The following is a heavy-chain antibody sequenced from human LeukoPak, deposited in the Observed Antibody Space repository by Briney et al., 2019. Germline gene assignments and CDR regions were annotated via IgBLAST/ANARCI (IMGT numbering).Heavy chain of an antibody. CDR2: ITISSNYI. D-gene: IGHD3-22*01. J-gene: IGHJ4*02. CDR3: AKRGVVIRVILVGFHKEAYYFDS. CDR1: GFSLSSYS. Sequence: GGSLRLSCAASGFSLSSYSMDWVRQAPGKGLEWVSSITISSNYIYYADSVKGRFTISRDNAKNSLYLQMNSLRAEDTAVYFCAKRGVVIRVILVGFHKEAYYFDSWGQGALVTVSS. V-gene: IGHV3-21*04.